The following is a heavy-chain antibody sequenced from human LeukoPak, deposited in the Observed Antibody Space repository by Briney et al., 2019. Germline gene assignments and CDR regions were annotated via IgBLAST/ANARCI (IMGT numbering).Heavy chain of an antibody. V-gene: IGHV4-4*07. CDR3: ARDVRYASGWSTPES. Sequence: SETLSLTCTVSGGSIINHYWSWVRQPAGKGLEWIGRIYSSGSANYSPSLKSRVSMSIDTSNNHFSLNLTSVTAADTALYFCARDVRYASGWSTPESWGKGTLVTVSA. CDR2: IYSSGSA. D-gene: IGHD6-19*01. J-gene: IGHJ5*02. CDR1: GGSIINHY.